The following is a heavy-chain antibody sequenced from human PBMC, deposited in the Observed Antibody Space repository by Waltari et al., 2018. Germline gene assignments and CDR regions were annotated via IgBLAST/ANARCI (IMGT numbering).Heavy chain of an antibody. CDR1: GFTFSSYG. CDR2: ISYDGSNK. Sequence: QLVESGGGVVQPGRSLRLSCAASGFTFSSYGMHWVRQAPGKGLEWVAVISYDGSNKYYADSVKGRFTISRDNSKNTLYLQMNSLRAEDTAVYYCAKDADTNYDYIWGSYRADAFDIWGQGTMVTVSS. D-gene: IGHD3-16*02. CDR3: AKDADTNYDYIWGSYRADAFDI. V-gene: IGHV3-30*18. J-gene: IGHJ3*02.